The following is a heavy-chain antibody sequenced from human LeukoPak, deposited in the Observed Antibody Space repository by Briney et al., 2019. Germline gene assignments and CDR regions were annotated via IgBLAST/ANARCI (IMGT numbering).Heavy chain of an antibody. Sequence: GGSLRLSCAASGFTFSDHYMDWVRQAPGKGLEWVGRSRNKANSYTTEYAASVKGRFTISRDDSKNSLYLQMNSLKTEDTAVYYCARDLTGSYYNYWGQGTLVTVSA. CDR1: GFTFSDHY. CDR3: ARDLTGSYYNY. J-gene: IGHJ4*02. V-gene: IGHV3-72*01. CDR2: SRNKANSYTT. D-gene: IGHD1-26*01.